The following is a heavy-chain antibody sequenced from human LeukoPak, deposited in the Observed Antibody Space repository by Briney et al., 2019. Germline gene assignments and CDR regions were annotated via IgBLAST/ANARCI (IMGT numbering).Heavy chain of an antibody. J-gene: IGHJ3*02. Sequence: SVKVSCKASGGTFRSCAINWVRQAPGQGLEWMGRIIPIFGTANYAQKFQGRVTITTDESTSTAYMELSSLRPEDTAVYYCARDEGSDDAFDIWGQGTMVTVSS. V-gene: IGHV1-69*05. CDR1: GGTFRSCA. CDR3: ARDEGSDDAFDI. CDR2: IIPIFGTA.